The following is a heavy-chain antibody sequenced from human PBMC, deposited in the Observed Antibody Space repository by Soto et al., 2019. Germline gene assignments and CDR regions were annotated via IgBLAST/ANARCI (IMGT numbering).Heavy chain of an antibody. CDR2: ISSNGGST. Sequence: GGSLRLSCAASGFTFSSYAMHWVRQAPGKGLEYVSAISSNGGSTYYANSVKGRFTISRDNSKNTLYLQMGSLRAEDMAVYYCARDARGLPNGSGSYKSTDYWGQGTLVTVSS. J-gene: IGHJ4*02. D-gene: IGHD3-10*01. V-gene: IGHV3-64*01. CDR1: GFTFSSYA. CDR3: ARDARGLPNGSGSYKSTDY.